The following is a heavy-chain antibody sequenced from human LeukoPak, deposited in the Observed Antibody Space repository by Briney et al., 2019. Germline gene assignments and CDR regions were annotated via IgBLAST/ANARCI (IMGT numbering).Heavy chain of an antibody. CDR3: ARGPTLSVPGYFDY. D-gene: IGHD2-2*01. V-gene: IGHV4-34*01. CDR2: INHRGST. Sequence: PSETLSLTCAVSGGSFSSYYWSWIRQPPGKGLEWIAEINHRGSTNYNPSVKSRVTISVDTSKNQFSLKLTSLTAADTAAYYCARGPTLSVPGYFDYWGQGDLVTVSS. CDR1: GGSFSSYY. J-gene: IGHJ4*03.